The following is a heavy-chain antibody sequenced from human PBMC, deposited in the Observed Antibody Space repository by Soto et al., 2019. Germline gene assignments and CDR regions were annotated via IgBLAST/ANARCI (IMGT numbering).Heavy chain of an antibody. CDR3: AKDSLANPYSRSWYGYYFDY. CDR1: GFTFSSYA. J-gene: IGHJ4*02. CDR2: ISGSGGST. Sequence: GGSLRLSCAASGFTFSSYAMSWVRQAPGKGLEWVSAISGSGGSTYYADSVKGRFTISRDNSKNTLYLQMNSLRAEDTAVYYCAKDSLANPYSRSWYGYYFDYWGQGTLVTVSS. V-gene: IGHV3-23*01. D-gene: IGHD6-13*01.